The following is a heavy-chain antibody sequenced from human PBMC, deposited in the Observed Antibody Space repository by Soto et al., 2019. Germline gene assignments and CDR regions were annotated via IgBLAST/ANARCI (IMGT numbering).Heavy chain of an antibody. CDR2: IYYSGST. Sequence: SETLSLTCSVSGGSISNPIYYWAWIRQPPGKGLEWIGSIYYSGSTYYNPSLKSRVTISVDTSKNQFSLKLSSVTAADTAVYYCARLTNGQQRVSNRFYYYYYMDVWGQGTTVTVAS. V-gene: IGHV4-39*01. CDR3: ARLTNGQQRVSNRFYYYYYMDV. CDR1: GGSISNPIYY. J-gene: IGHJ6*03. D-gene: IGHD6-13*01.